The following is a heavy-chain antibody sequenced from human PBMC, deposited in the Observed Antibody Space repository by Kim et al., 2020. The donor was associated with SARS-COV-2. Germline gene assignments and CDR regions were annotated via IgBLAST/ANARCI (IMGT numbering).Heavy chain of an antibody. J-gene: IGHJ5*02. CDR2: ISGSGGST. CDR3: AKPPPYDGSGNKDTRNNWFDP. V-gene: IGHV3-23*01. Sequence: GGSLRLSCAASGFTFSSYAMSWVRQAPGKGLEWVSAISGSGGSTYYADSVKGRFTISRDNSKNTLYLQMNSLRAEDTAVYYCAKPPPYDGSGNKDTRNNWFDPWGQGTLVTVSS. CDR1: GFTFSSYA. D-gene: IGHD3-10*01.